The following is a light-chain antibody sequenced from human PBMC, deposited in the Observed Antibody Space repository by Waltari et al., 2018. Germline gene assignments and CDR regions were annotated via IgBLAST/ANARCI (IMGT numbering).Light chain of an antibody. V-gene: IGLV3-25*03. Sequence: SYELTQPPSVSVSPGQTARITCSGDALPKQYAYWYQQKPGQAPVLVIYKDSERPSGNPERFSGSSSGTTGTLTISGVQAEDEADYYCQSADSSGTYYVFGTGTKVTVL. J-gene: IGLJ1*01. CDR1: ALPKQY. CDR2: KDS. CDR3: QSADSSGTYYV.